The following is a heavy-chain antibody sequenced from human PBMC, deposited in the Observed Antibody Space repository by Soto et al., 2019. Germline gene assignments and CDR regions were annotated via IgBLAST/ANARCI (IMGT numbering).Heavy chain of an antibody. V-gene: IGHV4-30-4*01. CDR3: AREKYYYDSSGYFRFDY. D-gene: IGHD3-22*01. CDR1: GGSISSGDYY. CDR2: IYYSGST. Sequence: SETLSLTCTVSGGSISSGDYYWSWIRQPPGKGLEWIGYIYYSGSTYYNPSLKSRVTISVDTSKNQFSLKLSSVTAADTAVYYCAREKYYYDSSGYFRFDYWGQGTLVTVSS. J-gene: IGHJ4*02.